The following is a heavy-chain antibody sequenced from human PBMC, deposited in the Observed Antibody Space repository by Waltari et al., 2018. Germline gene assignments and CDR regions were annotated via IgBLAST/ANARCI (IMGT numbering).Heavy chain of an antibody. V-gene: IGHV3-30*18. CDR3: AKDGSSGWYFYYYYGMDV. Sequence: QVQLVESGGDVVQPGRSLRLSCAASGFTFSSYGMHWVRQAPGKGLEWVAVKSDDGSNKYYADSVKGRFTIAGDNSKNTRYLQMNSLGAEDTAVYYCAKDGSSGWYFYYYYGMDVWGQGTTVTVSS. CDR2: KSDDGSNK. J-gene: IGHJ6*02. D-gene: IGHD6-19*01. CDR1: GFTFSSYG.